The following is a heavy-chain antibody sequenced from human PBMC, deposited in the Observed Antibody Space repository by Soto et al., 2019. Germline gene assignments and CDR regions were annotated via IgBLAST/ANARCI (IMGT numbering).Heavy chain of an antibody. CDR3: ARKGVAFDY. J-gene: IGHJ4*02. CDR1: GFTFSSYS. V-gene: IGHV3-48*02. CDR2: ISTTSSSI. D-gene: IGHD3-3*01. Sequence: HPGGSLRLSCAASGFTFSSYSMNWVRQAPGKGLEWISYISTTSSSIYYADSVKGRFTISRDNAKNSLFLQMNSLRDEDTAVYYCARKGVAFDYWGQGALVPVSS.